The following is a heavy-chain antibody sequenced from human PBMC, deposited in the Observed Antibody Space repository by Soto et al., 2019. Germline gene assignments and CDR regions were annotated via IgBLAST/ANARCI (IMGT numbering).Heavy chain of an antibody. CDR1: GFTFSDHA. J-gene: IGHJ4*02. CDR2: ISGGGTGA. CDR3: AIDLWWHTH. Sequence: EVQLLESGGGLVQPGGSLRLSCTASGFTFSDHAMTWVRQAPGKGLEWLSGISGGGTGAYYADSVKGRFTVSRDNSNNTVCLQMDSLSVEDTAVYYCAIDLWWHTHWGQGTLVTVSS. V-gene: IGHV3-23*01. D-gene: IGHD2-15*01.